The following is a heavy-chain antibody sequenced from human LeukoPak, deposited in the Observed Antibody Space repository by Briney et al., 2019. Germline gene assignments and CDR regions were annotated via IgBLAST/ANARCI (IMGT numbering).Heavy chain of an antibody. CDR3: ARRRYNYYDSSGHQIAGYYFDY. J-gene: IGHJ4*02. V-gene: IGHV4-39*01. CDR2: IYYSGST. D-gene: IGHD3-22*01. CDR1: GGSISSSSYY. Sequence: SETLSLTCTVSGGSISSSSYYWGWIRQPPGKGLEWIGSIYYSGSTYYNPSLESRVTISVDTSKNQFSLKLSSVTAADTAVYYCARRRYNYYDSSGHQIAGYYFDYWGQGTLVTVSS.